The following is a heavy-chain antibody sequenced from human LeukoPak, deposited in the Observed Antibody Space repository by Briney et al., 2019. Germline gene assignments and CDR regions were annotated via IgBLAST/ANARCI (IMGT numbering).Heavy chain of an antibody. Sequence: PGGSLRLSCAASGFTFSDHYITWIRQAPGKGLEWVSFIRGSGASIDYADSVKGRFTISRDNAKNALFLHMDTLRAEDTAVYYCARGATTLEYTISSGFDLWGQGTLVTVSS. J-gene: IGHJ4*02. CDR3: ARGATTLEYTISSGFDL. V-gene: IGHV3-11*01. D-gene: IGHD6-6*01. CDR2: IRGSGASI. CDR1: GFTFSDHY.